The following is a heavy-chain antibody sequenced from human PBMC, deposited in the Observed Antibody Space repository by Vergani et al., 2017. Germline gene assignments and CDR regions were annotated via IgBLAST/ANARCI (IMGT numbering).Heavy chain of an antibody. CDR1: GFTFSSYA. J-gene: IGHJ5*02. CDR3: AKDDMVRGLTS. CDR2: ISYDGSNK. D-gene: IGHD3-10*01. Sequence: QVQLVESGGGVVQPGRSLRLSCAASGFTFSSYAMHWVRQAPGKGLEWVAVISYDGSNKYYADSVKGRFTISRDNSKNTLYLQMNSLRAEDTAVYYCAKDDMVRGLTSWGQGTLDTVSS. V-gene: IGHV3-30-3*01.